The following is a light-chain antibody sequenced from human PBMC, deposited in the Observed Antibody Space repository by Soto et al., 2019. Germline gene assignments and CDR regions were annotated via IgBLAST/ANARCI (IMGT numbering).Light chain of an antibody. CDR2: GAS. Sequence: EIVLTQSPATLSLSPGERATLSCRASQSVSSYLAWYQQTPGQAPRLLIFGASIRATGIPDRFSGSGSGTEFTLTISSLQSEDFAVYYCQQYNNWPPWTFGQGTKVDIK. CDR1: QSVSSY. CDR3: QQYNNWPPWT. J-gene: IGKJ1*01. V-gene: IGKV3D-15*01.